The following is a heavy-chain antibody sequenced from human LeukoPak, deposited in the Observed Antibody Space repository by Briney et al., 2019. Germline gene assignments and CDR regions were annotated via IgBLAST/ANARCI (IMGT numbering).Heavy chain of an antibody. Sequence: GSLRLSCAASGFTFSSYWMNWVRQAPGKGLEWVSSISSSSSYIYYADSVKGRFTISRDNAKNSLYLQMNSLRAEDTAVYYCARVVTTKNFDYWGQGTLVTVSS. CDR3: ARVVTTKNFDY. D-gene: IGHD4-17*01. CDR2: ISSSSSYI. V-gene: IGHV3-21*01. CDR1: GFTFSSYW. J-gene: IGHJ4*02.